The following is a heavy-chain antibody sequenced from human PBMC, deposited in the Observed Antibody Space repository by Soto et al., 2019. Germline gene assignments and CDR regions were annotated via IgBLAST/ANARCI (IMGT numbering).Heavy chain of an antibody. Sequence: VSVKVSCKASGYSFTTYGLSWVRQAPGQGLEWMGWISVYNGNAHYAENLQGRVTMTTDTSTSTAYMELRSLRSDDTAVYYCAREISVTGFDPWGQGTLVTVSS. CDR1: GYSFTTYG. V-gene: IGHV1-18*01. CDR3: AREISVTGFDP. J-gene: IGHJ5*02. D-gene: IGHD4-4*01. CDR2: ISVYNGNA.